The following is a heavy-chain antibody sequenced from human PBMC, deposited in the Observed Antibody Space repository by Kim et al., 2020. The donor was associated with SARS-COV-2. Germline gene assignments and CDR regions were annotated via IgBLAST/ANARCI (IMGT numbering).Heavy chain of an antibody. Sequence: ASVKVSCKASGYTFTSYDINWVRQATGQVLEWTGWMNPNSGNTGYAQKLQGRVTMTRNTSINTAYMELSSLRSEDTAVYYCARGLLVRGIFYYYYYMDVW. CDR1: GYTFTSYD. CDR3: ARGLLVRGIFYYYYYMDV. V-gene: IGHV1-8*01. J-gene: IGHJ6*03. CDR2: MNPNSGNT. D-gene: IGHD3-10*01.